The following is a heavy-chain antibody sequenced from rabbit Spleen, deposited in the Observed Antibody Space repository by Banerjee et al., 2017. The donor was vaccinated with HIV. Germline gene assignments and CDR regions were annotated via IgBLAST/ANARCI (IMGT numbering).Heavy chain of an antibody. CDR3: ARGSATMTMVITGYYLTL. CDR2: IDTGSSGFT. CDR1: GVSFSSSSY. Sequence: QQLVESGGGLVKPGASLTLTCKASGVSFSSSSYMCWVRQAPGKGLEWIACIDTGSSGFTYFATWAKGRFTCSKTSSTTVTLQMTRLTAADTATYFCARGSATMTMVITGYYLTLWGPGTLVTVS. V-gene: IGHV1S40*01. J-gene: IGHJ4*01. D-gene: IGHD2-1*01.